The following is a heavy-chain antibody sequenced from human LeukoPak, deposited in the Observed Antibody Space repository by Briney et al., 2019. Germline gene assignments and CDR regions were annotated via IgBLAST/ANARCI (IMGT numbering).Heavy chain of an antibody. CDR2: IWYDGSNK. D-gene: IGHD2-15*01. CDR3: ARGQYSPDY. V-gene: IGHV3-33*01. J-gene: IGHJ4*02. CDR1: GFTFSSYG. Sequence: GRSLRLSCAASGFTFSSYGMHWVRQAPGKGLEWVAVIWYDGSNKYYTDSVKGRFTISRDNIKNTLYLQMNSLRAEDTAVYYCARGQYSPDYWGQGTLATVSS.